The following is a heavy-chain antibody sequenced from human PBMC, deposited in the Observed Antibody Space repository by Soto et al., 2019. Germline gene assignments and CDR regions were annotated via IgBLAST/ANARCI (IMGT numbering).Heavy chain of an antibody. V-gene: IGHV3-30-3*01. CDR3: AREIRGSGGMDV. CDR2: ISHDGSDK. J-gene: IGHJ6*02. D-gene: IGHD3-10*01. Sequence: GGSLRLSCAASGFTFSTYVIHWVRQAPGKGLEWVAAISHDGSDKYYRDSVRGRFTISRDNSKNTLNLQMNTLRPEDTAMYYCAREIRGSGGMDVWGQGTTVTV. CDR1: GFTFSTYV.